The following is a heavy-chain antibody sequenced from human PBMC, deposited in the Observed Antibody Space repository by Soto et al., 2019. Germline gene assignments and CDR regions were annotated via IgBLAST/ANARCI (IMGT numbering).Heavy chain of an antibody. CDR2: ILHTGGT. Sequence: PSETLSLTCAVSGGSISGGGFSWSWIRQPPGKGLEWIGYILHTGGTQYNPSLKSRVSMSADKSKNQFSLHLTSVTAADTAVYYCARLQFGEGFDYWGQGALVTV. CDR3: ARLQFGEGFDY. D-gene: IGHD3-10*01. CDR1: GGSISGGGFS. J-gene: IGHJ4*02. V-gene: IGHV4-30-2*01.